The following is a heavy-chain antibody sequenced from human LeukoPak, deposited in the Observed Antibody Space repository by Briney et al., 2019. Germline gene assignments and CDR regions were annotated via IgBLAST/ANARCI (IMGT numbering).Heavy chain of an antibody. CDR3: AKYGPQDSGSSHFDY. CDR2: ISGSGDNT. V-gene: IGHV3-23*01. D-gene: IGHD1-26*01. Sequence: PGGSPRLSCAASGFTFSSYAMSWVRQAPGKGLEWVSGISGSGDNTYYADSVKGRFTISRDNSKNTLFLQMNSLRAEDTAIYYCAKYGPQDSGSSHFDYWGQGALVTVSS. CDR1: GFTFSSYA. J-gene: IGHJ4*02.